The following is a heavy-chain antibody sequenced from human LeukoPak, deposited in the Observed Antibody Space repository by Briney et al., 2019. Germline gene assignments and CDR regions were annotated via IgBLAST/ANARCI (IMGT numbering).Heavy chain of an antibody. J-gene: IGHJ4*02. CDR1: GLTFSEYY. V-gene: IGHV3-11*05. CDR3: ARDTHYSSSWYTTPIF. Sequence: GVSLRLSCAPSGLTFSEYYMSWIRHAPGEGLEWVSYISSSRCYTKYANSVKGQFTISRDNVKNSLYLLMNSLRAEDTAVYYCARDTHYSSSWYTTPIFWGQGTLVTLFS. CDR2: ISSSRCYT. D-gene: IGHD6-13*01.